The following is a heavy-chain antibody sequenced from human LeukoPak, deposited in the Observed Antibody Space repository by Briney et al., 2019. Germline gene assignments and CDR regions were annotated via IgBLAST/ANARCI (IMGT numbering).Heavy chain of an antibody. Sequence: PSQTLSLSCTVSGGSMSSGGYYWSWIRQRPGKGLEWTGYIYYSGSTYYNPSLKSRVTMSLDTSKTQFSLKLSSVTAADTAVYYCAGWGSYRYTYDVFDIWGQGTMVSVSS. CDR3: AGWGSYRYTYDVFDI. D-gene: IGHD3-16*02. V-gene: IGHV4-31*03. CDR2: IYYSGST. J-gene: IGHJ3*02. CDR1: GGSMSSGGYY.